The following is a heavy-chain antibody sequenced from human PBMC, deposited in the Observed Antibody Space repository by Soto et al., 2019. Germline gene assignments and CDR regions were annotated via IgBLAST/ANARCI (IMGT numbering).Heavy chain of an antibody. D-gene: IGHD6-19*01. CDR1: GFIFSSYA. CDR3: AKTTDGWFSAFES. J-gene: IGHJ3*02. CDR2: ISGSGTTA. V-gene: IGHV3-23*01. Sequence: GGSLRLSCAASGFIFSSYAMSWVRQAPGKGLEWVSAISGSGTTAYYADSVKGRFTFSRDNSKKTMYLQMNSLRAEDTAVYYCAKTTDGWFSAFESWGQGTVVTVSS.